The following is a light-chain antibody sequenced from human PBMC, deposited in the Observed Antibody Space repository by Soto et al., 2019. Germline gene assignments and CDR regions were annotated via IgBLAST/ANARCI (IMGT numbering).Light chain of an antibody. V-gene: IGKV3-15*01. CDR3: QQYNNWPPWT. CDR1: QGVSGN. CDR2: GAS. Sequence: EIVMTQSPATLSVSPGERATLSCRASQGVSGNLAWYQQKPGQAPRLLIYGASTRATGIPARFSGSGSVTEFTLTISSLQSEDFAVYYCQQYNNWPPWTFGQGTKVEIK. J-gene: IGKJ1*01.